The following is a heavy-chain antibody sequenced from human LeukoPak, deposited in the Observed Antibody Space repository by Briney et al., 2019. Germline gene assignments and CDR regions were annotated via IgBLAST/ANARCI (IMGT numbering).Heavy chain of an antibody. Sequence: SETLSLTCTVSGGYISSYYWSWIRQPPGEGLEWIGYVYYTGSTNYNPSLKSRVSISVDTSKNQFSLRLSSVTAADTAVYYCAGVEVYGSGSLFNYWGQGTLVTVSS. CDR2: VYYTGST. D-gene: IGHD3-10*01. J-gene: IGHJ4*02. CDR1: GGYISSYY. CDR3: AGVEVYGSGSLFNY. V-gene: IGHV4-59*01.